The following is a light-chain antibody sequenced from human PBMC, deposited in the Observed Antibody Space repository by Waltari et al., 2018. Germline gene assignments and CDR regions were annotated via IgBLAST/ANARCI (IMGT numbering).Light chain of an antibody. CDR1: SLRSYY. J-gene: IGLJ2*01. V-gene: IGLV3-19*01. CDR3: HSRDGSGSGGS. CDR2: DQN. Sequence: SSELTQDPAVSVAMGQTVTITCQGNSLRSYYASWYQQQPGPAPILVIYDQNTRPSGGPDGFSGSRSDNTASLTITGAQAEDEAADYCHSRDGSGSGGSFGGGTKLTVL.